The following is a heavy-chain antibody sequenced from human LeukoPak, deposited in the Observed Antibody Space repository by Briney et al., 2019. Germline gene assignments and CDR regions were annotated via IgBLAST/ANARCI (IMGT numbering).Heavy chain of an antibody. CDR3: ARDGGYSGYFDY. D-gene: IGHD5-18*01. Sequence: SETLSLTCTVSGGSVSSGSYYWSWIRQPPGEGLEWIGYIYYSGSTNYNPSLKSRVTISVDTSKNQFSLKLSSVTAADTAVYYCARDGGYSGYFDYWGQGTLVTVSS. V-gene: IGHV4-61*01. J-gene: IGHJ4*02. CDR1: GGSVSSGSYY. CDR2: IYYSGST.